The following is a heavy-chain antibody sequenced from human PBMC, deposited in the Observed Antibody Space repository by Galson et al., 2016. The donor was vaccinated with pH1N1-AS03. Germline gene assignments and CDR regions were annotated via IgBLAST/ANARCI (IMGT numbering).Heavy chain of an antibody. Sequence: SVKVSCKASGGTFTCHAVSWMRQAPGQGLEWMGGIILRLGMTHYARDFKDRVTFTADESATTAYMELTSLRSEDTAVFYCARGGEFNYGTLDYWGQGSLVTVSS. CDR2: IILRLGMT. D-gene: IGHD1-7*01. CDR1: GGTFTCHA. CDR3: ARGGEFNYGTLDY. V-gene: IGHV1-69*10. J-gene: IGHJ4*02.